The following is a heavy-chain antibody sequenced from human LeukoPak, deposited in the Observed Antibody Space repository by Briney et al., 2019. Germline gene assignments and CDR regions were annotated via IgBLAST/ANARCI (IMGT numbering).Heavy chain of an antibody. V-gene: IGHV3-23*01. J-gene: IGHJ4*02. CDR3: AKWGGSEKIGTIWYGALDH. D-gene: IGHD2-2*01. CDR2: IGSGDDIT. Sequence: GGSLRLSCTTSGFTFGEYLMTWVRQAPGNGLEWVSSIGSGDDITFYADSVKGRFRISRDDSKNTVFLQISSLRVEDTAIYYCAKWGGSEKIGTIWYGALDHWGQGTQVIVSS. CDR1: GFTFGEYL.